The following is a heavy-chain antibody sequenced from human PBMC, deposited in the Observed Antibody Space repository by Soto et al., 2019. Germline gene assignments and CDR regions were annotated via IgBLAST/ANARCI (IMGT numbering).Heavy chain of an antibody. Sequence: SETLSLTCTVSGGSISSYYWSWIRRPPGKGLEWIGYIYYSGSTNYNPSLKSRVTISVDTSKNQFSLKLSSVTAADTAVYYCARNSYGDLNFDYWGQGTLVTVSS. V-gene: IGHV4-59*01. CDR3: ARNSYGDLNFDY. CDR2: IYYSGST. J-gene: IGHJ4*02. D-gene: IGHD4-17*01. CDR1: GGSISSYY.